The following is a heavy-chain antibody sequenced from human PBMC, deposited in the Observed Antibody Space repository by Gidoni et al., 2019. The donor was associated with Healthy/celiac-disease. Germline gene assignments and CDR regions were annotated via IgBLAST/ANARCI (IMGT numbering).Heavy chain of an antibody. CDR3: ARDNGDSYFDY. V-gene: IGHV3-66*01. Sequence: EVQLVESGGGLVQPGGSVRLSCAASGFTVSSNYMSWVRQAPGKGLEWVSVIYSGGSTYYADSVKGRFTISRDNSKNTLYLQMNSLRAEDTAVYYCARDNGDSYFDYWGQGTLVTVSS. CDR2: IYSGGST. J-gene: IGHJ4*02. D-gene: IGHD4-17*01. CDR1: GFTVSSNY.